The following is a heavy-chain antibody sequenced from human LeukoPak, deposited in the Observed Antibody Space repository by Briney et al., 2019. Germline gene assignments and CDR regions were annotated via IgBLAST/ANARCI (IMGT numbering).Heavy chain of an antibody. CDR1: GGSISSYY. Sequence: PSETLSLTCTVSGGSISSYYWTWIRQPPGKGLERIGYIYYSGSTSYNPSLKSRVTISVDTSKNQFSLKLSSVTAADTAVYYCAREGMGIEAGTVDYWGQGTLVTVSS. V-gene: IGHV4-59*01. D-gene: IGHD1/OR15-1a*01. CDR3: AREGMGIEAGTVDY. CDR2: IYYSGST. J-gene: IGHJ4*02.